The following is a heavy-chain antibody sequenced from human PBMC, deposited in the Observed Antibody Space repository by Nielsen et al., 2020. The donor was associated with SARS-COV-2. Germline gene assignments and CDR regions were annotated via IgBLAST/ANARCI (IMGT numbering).Heavy chain of an antibody. V-gene: IGHV1-18*04. CDR3: ARHERRNWNDIDY. CDR1: GYTFTAYG. D-gene: IGHD1-1*01. CDR2: ISAFNGNT. Sequence: ASVKVSCNASGYTFTAYGISWVRQAPGHGLEWMVWISAFNGNTNYAQKFRGRVTLTTDTSTSTAYMELRSLTSDDAAVYYCARHERRNWNDIDYWGQGTLITVAS. J-gene: IGHJ4*02.